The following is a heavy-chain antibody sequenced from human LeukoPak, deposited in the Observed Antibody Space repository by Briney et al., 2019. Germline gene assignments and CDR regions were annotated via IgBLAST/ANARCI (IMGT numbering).Heavy chain of an antibody. V-gene: IGHV1-18*01. CDR1: GYTFTSYG. CDR2: ISAYNGNT. CDR3: ARDASYSYGYDLDY. Sequence: ASVKVSCKASGYTFTSYGISWVRRAPGQGLEWMGWISAYNGNTNYAQKLQGRVTMTTDTSTSTAYMELRSLRSDDTAVYYCARDASYSYGYDLDYWGQGTLVTVSS. J-gene: IGHJ4*02. D-gene: IGHD5-18*01.